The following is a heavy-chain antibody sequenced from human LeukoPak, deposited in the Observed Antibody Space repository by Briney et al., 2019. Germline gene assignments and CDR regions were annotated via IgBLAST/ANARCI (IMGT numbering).Heavy chain of an antibody. D-gene: IGHD6-19*01. J-gene: IGHJ4*02. Sequence: GGSLRLSCAASGFTFSSYSMNWVRQAPGKGLEWVSSISSSSSYIYYADSVKGRFTISRDNAKNSLYLQMNSLRAEDTAVYYCARDQTSGWYRPVPYFDCWGQGTLVTVSS. V-gene: IGHV3-21*01. CDR3: ARDQTSGWYRPVPYFDC. CDR2: ISSSSSYI. CDR1: GFTFSSYS.